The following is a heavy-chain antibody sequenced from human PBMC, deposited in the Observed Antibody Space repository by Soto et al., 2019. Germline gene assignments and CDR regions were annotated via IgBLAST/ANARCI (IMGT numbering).Heavy chain of an antibody. CDR1: GGTFSSYA. D-gene: IGHD2-2*01. J-gene: IGHJ6*02. V-gene: IGHV1-69*01. CDR2: IIPIFGTA. CDR3: ARGYIVVVPAADPRGYYYYYGMDV. Sequence: VKVSCKASGGTFSSYAISWVRQAPGQGLEWMGGIIPIFGTANYAQKFQGRVTITADESTSTAYMELSSLRSEDTAVYYCARGYIVVVPAADPRGYYYYYGMDVWGQGTTVTVSS.